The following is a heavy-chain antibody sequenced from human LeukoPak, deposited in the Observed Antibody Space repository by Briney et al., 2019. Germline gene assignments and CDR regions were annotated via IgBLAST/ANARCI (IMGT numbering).Heavy chain of an antibody. J-gene: IGHJ2*01. CDR2: ISGDNGNT. Sequence: ASVKASCKASGYTFTSHGISWVRQAPGQGLEWMGWISGDNGNTNYAQKLQGRVTMTTDTSTSTAFMELRSLRSDDTAVYYCARESPYYYDSSGYYPLRYFDLWGRGTLVTVSS. CDR3: ARESPYYYDSSGYYPLRYFDL. D-gene: IGHD3-22*01. CDR1: GYTFTSHG. V-gene: IGHV1-18*01.